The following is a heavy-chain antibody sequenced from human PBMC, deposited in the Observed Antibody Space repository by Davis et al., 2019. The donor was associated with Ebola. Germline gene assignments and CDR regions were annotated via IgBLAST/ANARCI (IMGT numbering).Heavy chain of an antibody. CDR3: AKNPVVVKGWIDN. CDR2: ISLTGGTT. CDR1: GFTFSNYA. Sequence: PGGSLRLSCAASGFTFSNYAMSWVRQAPGKGLEWVSAISLTGGTTSYADSVKGRLSNSRDNSHDTVYLQMNSLRAEDTAVYYCAKNPVVVKGWIDNWGQGTLVSVSA. D-gene: IGHD2-15*01. J-gene: IGHJ4*02. V-gene: IGHV3-23*01.